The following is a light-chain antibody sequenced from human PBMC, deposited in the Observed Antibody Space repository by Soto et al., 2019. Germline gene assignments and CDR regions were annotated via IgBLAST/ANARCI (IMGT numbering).Light chain of an antibody. V-gene: IGLV2-23*01. CDR1: SSDVGSYNL. CDR2: EGS. CDR3: CSYAGKV. J-gene: IGLJ1*01. Sequence: QSALTQPASVSGSPGQSITISCTGTSSDVGSYNLVSWYQQHPGKAPKLMIYEGSKRPSGVSNRFSGSKSGNTAPLTISGLQAEDEADYYCCSYAGKVFGTGTKVHRP.